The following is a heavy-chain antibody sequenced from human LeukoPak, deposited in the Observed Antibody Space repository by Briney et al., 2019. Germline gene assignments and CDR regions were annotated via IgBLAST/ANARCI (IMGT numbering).Heavy chain of an antibody. CDR3: ARVYDVNWGGFDY. CDR2: INSDGSST. D-gene: IGHD7-27*01. Sequence: PGGSLRLSCAASGFTFSSYWMHWVRQAPGKGLVGVSRINSDGSSTSYADSVKGRFTISRDNAKNTLYLQMNSLRAEDTAVYYCARVYDVNWGGFDYWGQGTLVTVSS. J-gene: IGHJ4*02. CDR1: GFTFSSYW. V-gene: IGHV3-74*01.